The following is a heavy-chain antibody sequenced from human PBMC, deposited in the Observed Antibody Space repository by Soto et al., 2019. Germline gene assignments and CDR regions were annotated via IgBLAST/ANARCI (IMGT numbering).Heavy chain of an antibody. J-gene: IGHJ4*02. Sequence: ASVKVSCKASGYTFTDYYVHWVRQAPGQGLEWMGWINPNSGGTKSAQKFQGRVTMTRDTSISTAYMELGGLRSDDTAVYYCARRKGDYYDSSGYHYYFDYWGQGTLVTVSS. V-gene: IGHV1-2*02. D-gene: IGHD3-22*01. CDR3: ARRKGDYYDSSGYHYYFDY. CDR1: GYTFTDYY. CDR2: INPNSGGT.